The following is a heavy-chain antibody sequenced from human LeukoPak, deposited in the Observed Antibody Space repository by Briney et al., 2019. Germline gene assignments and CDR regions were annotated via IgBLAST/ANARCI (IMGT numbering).Heavy chain of an antibody. CDR2: IDYSGST. J-gene: IGHJ4*02. V-gene: IGHV4-39*01. Sequence: SETLSLTCAVSGGSVSSSSYCWGWIRQPPMKGLEWIGRIDYSGSTEYNLSLKSRVTISVDTSRNQFSLKLSTVTAADTAVYYCARHQSYGSGTYYAPFDNWGQGILVTVSS. CDR1: GGSVSSSSYC. CDR3: ARHQSYGSGTYYAPFDN. D-gene: IGHD3-10*01.